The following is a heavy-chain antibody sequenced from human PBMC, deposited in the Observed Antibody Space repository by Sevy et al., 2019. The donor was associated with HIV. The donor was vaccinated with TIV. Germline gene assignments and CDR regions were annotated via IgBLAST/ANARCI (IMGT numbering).Heavy chain of an antibody. CDR1: GGSITSLY. CDR3: AGENAWGRGYS. J-gene: IGHJ4*02. CDR2: IYYNGHI. Sequence: SETLSLTCTVSGGSITSLYWNWIRQPPGKGLEWIANIYYNGHINYNPSLKSPVTLSLYTSKNQFSLRLSSVTAADTAMYYCAGENAWGRGYSWGQGTLVTVSS. V-gene: IGHV4-59*08. D-gene: IGHD1-26*01.